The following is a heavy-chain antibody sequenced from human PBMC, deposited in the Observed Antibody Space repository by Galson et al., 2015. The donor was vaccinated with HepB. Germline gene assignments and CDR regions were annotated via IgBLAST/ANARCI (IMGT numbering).Heavy chain of an antibody. V-gene: IGHV1-69*13. D-gene: IGHD2-15*01. CDR1: GGTFSSYA. Sequence: SVKVSCKASGGTFSSYAISWVRQAPGQGLEWMGGIIPIFGTANYAQKFQGRVTITADESTSTAYMELSSLRSEDTAVYYCARGGDIVVVVAARPTFNWFDPWGQGTLVTVSS. CDR2: IIPIFGTA. CDR3: ARGGDIVVVVAARPTFNWFDP. J-gene: IGHJ5*02.